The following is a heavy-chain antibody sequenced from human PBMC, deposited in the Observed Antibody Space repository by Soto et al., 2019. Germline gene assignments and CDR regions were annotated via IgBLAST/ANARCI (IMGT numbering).Heavy chain of an antibody. CDR3: ARDSRDNAYYDFWSGYYTGIKVYYYYGMDV. Sequence: GASVKVSCKASGGTFSSYAISWVRQAPGQGLEWMGGIIPIFGTANYAQKFQGRVTITADESTSTAYMELSSLRSEDTAVYYCARDSRDNAYYDFWSGYYTGIKVYYYYGMDVWGQGTTVTVSS. V-gene: IGHV1-69*13. CDR2: IIPIFGTA. J-gene: IGHJ6*02. D-gene: IGHD3-3*01. CDR1: GGTFSSYA.